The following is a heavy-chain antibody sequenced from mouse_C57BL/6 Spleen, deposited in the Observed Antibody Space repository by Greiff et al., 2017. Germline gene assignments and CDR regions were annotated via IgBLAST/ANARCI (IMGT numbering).Heavy chain of an antibody. CDR1: GYTFTDYY. CDR3: ARSITAFDY. D-gene: IGHD1-3*01. J-gene: IGHJ2*01. V-gene: IGHV1-26*01. Sequence: VQLQQSGPELVKPGASVKISCKASGYTFTDYYMNWVKQSHGKSLEWIGDINPNNGGTSYNQKFKGKATLTVDKSSSTAYMELRSLTSEDSAVYYCARSITAFDYWGRGTTLTVSS. CDR2: INPNNGGT.